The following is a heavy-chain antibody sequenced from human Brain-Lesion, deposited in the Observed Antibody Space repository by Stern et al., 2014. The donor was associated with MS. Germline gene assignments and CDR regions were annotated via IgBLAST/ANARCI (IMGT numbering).Heavy chain of an antibody. J-gene: IGHJ6*02. V-gene: IGHV4-31*03. D-gene: IGHD3-22*01. CDR2: IYYSGTT. CDR1: GGSISSDNYY. CDR3: GRDHFTTSLDV. Sequence: QLQLQESGPGLVKPSQTLSLTCTVSGGSISSDNYYWTWIRQHPGKGLEWIGHIYYSGTTYYNPSLKSRVSITVDTSQNLFSLRLSSVTAADTAVYYCGRDHFTTSLDVWGHGTMVTVS.